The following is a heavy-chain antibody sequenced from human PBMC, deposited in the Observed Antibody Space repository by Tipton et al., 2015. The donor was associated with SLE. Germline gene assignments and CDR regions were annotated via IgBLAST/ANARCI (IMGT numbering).Heavy chain of an antibody. CDR2: INYSGST. Sequence: AGLVKPSETLSLTCAVYGGSFSGYYWSWIRQPPGKGLEWIGEINYSGSTNYNPSLKSRVTISVDTSKNQFSLKLSSVTAADTAVYYCARDLPDTRAPPDAFDIWGQGTMGTVSS. CDR3: ARDLPDTRAPPDAFDI. D-gene: IGHD1-14*01. J-gene: IGHJ3*02. V-gene: IGHV4-34*01. CDR1: GGSFSGYY.